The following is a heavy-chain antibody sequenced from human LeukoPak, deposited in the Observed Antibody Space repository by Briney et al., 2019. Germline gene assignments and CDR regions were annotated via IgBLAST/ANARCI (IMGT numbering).Heavy chain of an antibody. V-gene: IGHV3-21*01. Sequence: PGGSLRLSCAASGFTFSSYSMNWVRQAPGKGLEWVSSISSSSSYIYYADSVKGRFTISRDNAKNSLYLQMNSLRAEDTAVYYCARGTRWFGELFAFDIWGQGTMVTVSS. CDR1: GFTFSSYS. D-gene: IGHD3-10*01. CDR3: ARGTRWFGELFAFDI. J-gene: IGHJ3*02. CDR2: ISSSSSYI.